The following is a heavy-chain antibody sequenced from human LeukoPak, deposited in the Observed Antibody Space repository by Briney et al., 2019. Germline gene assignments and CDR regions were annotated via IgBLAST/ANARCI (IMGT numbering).Heavy chain of an antibody. D-gene: IGHD1-26*01. CDR3: ARASRAVPLGYYYYMDV. Sequence: ASVKVSCKASGYTFTSYDINWVRQATGQGLEWMGWMNPNSGNTGYAQKFQGRVTMIRNTSISTAYMELSSLRSEDTAVYYCARASRAVPLGYYYYMDVWGKGTTVTVSS. CDR1: GYTFTSYD. CDR2: MNPNSGNT. V-gene: IGHV1-8*01. J-gene: IGHJ6*03.